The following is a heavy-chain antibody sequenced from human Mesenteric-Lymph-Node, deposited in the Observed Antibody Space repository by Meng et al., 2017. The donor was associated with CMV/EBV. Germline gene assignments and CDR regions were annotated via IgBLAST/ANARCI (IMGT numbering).Heavy chain of an antibody. Sequence: LRLSCTVSGDSISSGDYYWSWIRQPPGKGLEWLGYIHYRGDAYYKSSLRSRVTISVDTSKNRFSLTLSSVTAADTAIYYCARFAGIYFDHWGQGTLVTVSS. CDR2: IHYRGDA. V-gene: IGHV4-30-4*08. CDR1: GDSISSGDYY. J-gene: IGHJ4*02. D-gene: IGHD1-1*01. CDR3: ARFAGIYFDH.